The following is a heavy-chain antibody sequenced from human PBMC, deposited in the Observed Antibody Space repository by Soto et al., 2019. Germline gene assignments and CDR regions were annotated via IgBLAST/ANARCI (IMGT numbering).Heavy chain of an antibody. D-gene: IGHD3-10*01. V-gene: IGHV3-30*18. Sequence: GGSLRLSCAASGFTFSSYGMHWVRQAPGKGLEWVAVISYDGSNKYYADSVKGRFTISRDNSKNTLYLQMNSLRAEDTAVYYCAKDLNRGSGSYNYYYYGMDVWGQWTTVTVSS. CDR2: ISYDGSNK. J-gene: IGHJ6*02. CDR3: AKDLNRGSGSYNYYYYGMDV. CDR1: GFTFSSYG.